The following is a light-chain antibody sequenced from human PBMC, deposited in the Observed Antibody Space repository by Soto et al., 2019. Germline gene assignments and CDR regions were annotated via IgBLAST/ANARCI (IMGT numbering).Light chain of an antibody. V-gene: IGLV1-44*01. CDR3: AAWDDSLNGQWV. CDR1: SSNIGSNT. Sequence: QSVLTQPPSASETPGQWVTISCSGSSSNIGSNTVKWYQQHPGTAPKLFIYNNNQRPSGDPDLFSGSKSGTLASLAISGLQSEDEADYCCAAWDDSLNGQWVFGAGTKLTVL. J-gene: IGLJ3*02. CDR2: NNN.